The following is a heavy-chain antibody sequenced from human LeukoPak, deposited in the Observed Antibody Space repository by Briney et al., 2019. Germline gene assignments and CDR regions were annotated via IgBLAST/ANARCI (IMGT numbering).Heavy chain of an antibody. Sequence: SVKVSCKASGFTFRSSAMQWVRQARGQRLEWIGWIVVGSGKTNYARKFQERVTITRDMSTSTAHMELSSLRSEDTAVYYCAAELDDDIMTGYSQPWGQGTLVTVSS. J-gene: IGHJ5*02. CDR3: AAELDDDIMTGYSQP. V-gene: IGHV1-58*02. CDR2: IVVGSGKT. D-gene: IGHD3-9*01. CDR1: GFTFRSSA.